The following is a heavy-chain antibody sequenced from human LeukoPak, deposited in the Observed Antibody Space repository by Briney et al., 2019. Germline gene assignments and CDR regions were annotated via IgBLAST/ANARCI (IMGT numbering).Heavy chain of an antibody. J-gene: IGHJ4*02. Sequence: GGSLRLSCAASGFTFSNYYMSWIRQAPGKGLEWVSYISSSGSTIYYADSVKGRFTISRDNAKNSLYLQMNSLRAEDTAVYYCARDARQQLVERFDYWGQGTLVTVSS. CDR3: ARDARQQLVERFDY. D-gene: IGHD6-13*01. V-gene: IGHV3-11*01. CDR2: ISSSGSTI. CDR1: GFTFSNYY.